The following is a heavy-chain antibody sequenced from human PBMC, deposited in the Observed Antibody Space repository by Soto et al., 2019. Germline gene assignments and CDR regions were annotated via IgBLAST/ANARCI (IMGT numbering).Heavy chain of an antibody. D-gene: IGHD3-22*01. J-gene: IGHJ4*02. Sequence: QVQLVESGGGVVQPGRSLRLSCAASGFTFSSYAMHWVRQAPGKGLEWVAVISYDGSNKYYADSVKGRFTISRDNSKNALYLQMNSLRAEDTAVYYCARDFCREGYYDSSGYFDYWGQGTLVTVSS. CDR3: ARDFCREGYYDSSGYFDY. CDR1: GFTFSSYA. V-gene: IGHV3-30-3*01. CDR2: ISYDGSNK.